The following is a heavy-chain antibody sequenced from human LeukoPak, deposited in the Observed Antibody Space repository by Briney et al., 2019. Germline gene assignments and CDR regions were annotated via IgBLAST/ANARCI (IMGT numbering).Heavy chain of an antibody. CDR2: IYPGDSDT. Sequence: TGGSLRISCTGSGYTFSSYWIGWVRQMPGKGLEWMGIIYPGDSDTRYSPSLQGQVTISVDTSIGTAYLQWSSLKASDTAIYYCARQNDFRLDYWGQGTLVTVSS. D-gene: IGHD3-3*01. J-gene: IGHJ4*02. V-gene: IGHV5-51*01. CDR3: ARQNDFRLDY. CDR1: GYTFSSYW.